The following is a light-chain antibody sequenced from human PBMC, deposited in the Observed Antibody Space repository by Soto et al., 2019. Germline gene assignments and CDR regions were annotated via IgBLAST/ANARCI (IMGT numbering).Light chain of an antibody. V-gene: IGKV1-8*01. CDR2: AAS. Sequence: AIRITQSPSSLSASTGDRDTTTYRASQGISSYLAWYQQKPGKAPKLLIYAASTLQSGVPSRFSGSGSGTDFTLTISCLQSEDFATYYCQQYYSYPQFGQGT. CDR3: QQYYSYPQ. CDR1: QGISSY. J-gene: IGKJ1*01.